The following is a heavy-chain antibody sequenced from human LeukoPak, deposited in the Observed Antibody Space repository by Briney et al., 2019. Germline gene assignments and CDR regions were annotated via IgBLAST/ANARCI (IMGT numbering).Heavy chain of an antibody. Sequence: SETLSLTCTVSGGSISSYYWSWIRQPPGKGLEWIGYIYYSGSTNYNPSLKSRVTISVDTSKNQFSLKLSSVTAADTAFYSCAREVDTAMVSETYYFDYWGQGTLVTVSS. J-gene: IGHJ4*02. V-gene: IGHV4-59*12. CDR3: AREVDTAMVSETYYFDY. CDR1: GGSISSYY. D-gene: IGHD5-18*01. CDR2: IYYSGST.